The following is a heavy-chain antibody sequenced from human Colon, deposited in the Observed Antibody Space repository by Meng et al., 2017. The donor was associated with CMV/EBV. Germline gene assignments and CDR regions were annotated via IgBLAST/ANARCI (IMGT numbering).Heavy chain of an antibody. CDR2: IYFRGST. V-gene: IGHV4-39*07. D-gene: IGHD2-15*01. J-gene: IGHJ5*02. CDR3: AREGYPGGSEFGP. Sequence: WVRQPPGRGLEWIGSIYFRGSTYYNPSLKSRVAMSLDTSKSQFSLNLTSMTAADTAMYYCAREGYPGGSEFGPWGQGILVTVSS.